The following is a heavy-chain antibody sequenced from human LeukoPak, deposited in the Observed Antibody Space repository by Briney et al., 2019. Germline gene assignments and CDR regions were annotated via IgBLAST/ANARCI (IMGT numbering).Heavy chain of an antibody. CDR3: PRIAPLRFFHP. CDR2: IFYSGHS. Sequence: PSETLSLAGSVSGAVSSRYYWSWVRQPLGKGLEWLGSIFYSGHSNYTASLTSRISMSVDTSKAQFSLELTSVTAADTALYHCPRIAPLRFFHPSGPGTLVTASS. CDR1: GAVSSRYY. J-gene: IGHJ5*02. D-gene: IGHD2/OR15-2a*01. V-gene: IGHV4-59*12.